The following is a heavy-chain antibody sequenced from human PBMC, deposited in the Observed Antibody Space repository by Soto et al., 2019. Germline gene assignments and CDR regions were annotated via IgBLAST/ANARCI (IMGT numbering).Heavy chain of an antibody. CDR2: ISYDGSNK. D-gene: IGHD3-16*01. CDR3: AKARIGDFDY. Sequence: QVQLVESGGGVVQPGWSLRLSCTASGFTSGFSFSNYGMHWVRQAPGKGLEWVAVISYDGSNKYYADSVKGRFTISRDNSKNTLFLQITSLRVEDTAVYFCAKARIGDFDYWGQGALVSVSS. CDR1: GFTSGFSFSNYG. J-gene: IGHJ4*02. V-gene: IGHV3-30*18.